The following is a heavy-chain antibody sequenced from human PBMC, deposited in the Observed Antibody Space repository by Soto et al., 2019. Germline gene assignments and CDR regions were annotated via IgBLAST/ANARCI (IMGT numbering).Heavy chain of an antibody. CDR1: GGTFSSYA. J-gene: IGHJ6*02. CDR2: IIPIFGTA. V-gene: IGHV1-69*06. CDR3: ARVSEGQVQLERRDYDFWSGYYNYYYYGMDV. Sequence: GASVKVSCKASGGTFSSYAISWVRQAPGQGLEWMGGIIPIFGTANYAQKFQGRVTITADKSTSTAYMELSSLRSEDTAVYYCARVSEGQVQLERRDYDFWSGYYNYYYYGMDVWGQGTTVTAP. D-gene: IGHD3-3*01.